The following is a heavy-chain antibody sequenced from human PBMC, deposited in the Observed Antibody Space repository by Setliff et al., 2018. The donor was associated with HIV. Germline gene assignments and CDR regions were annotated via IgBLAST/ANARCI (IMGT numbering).Heavy chain of an antibody. CDR3: ARRRDGYNLIDY. D-gene: IGHD5-12*01. CDR2: INHSGST. CDR1: GGSFTDYY. J-gene: IGHJ4*02. Sequence: SETLSLTCAVYGGSFTDYYWSWIRQPPGKGLEWIGEINHSGSTNYKPSLKSRVTMSVDTSKNQFSLKLNSVTAADTAIYYCARRRDGYNLIDYRGQGTLVTVSS. V-gene: IGHV4-34*01.